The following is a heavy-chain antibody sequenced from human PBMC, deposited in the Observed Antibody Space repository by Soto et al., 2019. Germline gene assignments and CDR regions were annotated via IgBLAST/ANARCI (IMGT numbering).Heavy chain of an antibody. J-gene: IGHJ4*02. CDR3: ANQYFVH. CDR1: GFTFTSYA. Sequence: GGSLRLSCAASGFTFTSYAMSWVRQAPGKGLEWVSTVSAGGTTTYFADSVKGRFAISGDNSKNTVYLQMNSLRAEDTAVYYCANQYFVHWGPGSMLTVSS. CDR2: VSAGGTTT. V-gene: IGHV3-23*01.